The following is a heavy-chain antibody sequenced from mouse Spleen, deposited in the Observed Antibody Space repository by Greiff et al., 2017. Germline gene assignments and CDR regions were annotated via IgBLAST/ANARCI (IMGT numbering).Heavy chain of an antibody. J-gene: IGHJ3*01. CDR2: IDPDNGDT. CDR3: TPKGGYDYDGTGAWFAY. CDR1: GFNIKDTY. D-gene: IGHD2-4*01. Sequence: VQLTESGAELVRPGASVTLSCTSSGFNIKDTYKHWVKQRPEQGLEWIGWIDPDNGDTEYASKLQGKATITADPSSTTAYLQISSLTSEDTAVYYCTPKGGYDYDGTGAWFAYWGQGTLVTVSA. V-gene: IGHV14-4*01.